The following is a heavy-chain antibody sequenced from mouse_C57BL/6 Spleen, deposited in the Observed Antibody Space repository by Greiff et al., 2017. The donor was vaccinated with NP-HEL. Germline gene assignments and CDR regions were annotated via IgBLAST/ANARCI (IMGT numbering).Heavy chain of an antibody. CDR3: ARGGIYDGTWFAY. CDR1: GFTFSDYY. CDR2: INYDGSST. V-gene: IGHV5-16*01. Sequence: EVKLVESEGGLVQPGSSMKLSCTASGFTFSDYYMAWVRQVPEKGLEWVANINYDGSSTYYLDSLKSRFIISRDNAKNILYLQMSSLKSEDTATYYCARGGIYDGTWFAYWGQGTLVTVSA. D-gene: IGHD2-12*01. J-gene: IGHJ3*01.